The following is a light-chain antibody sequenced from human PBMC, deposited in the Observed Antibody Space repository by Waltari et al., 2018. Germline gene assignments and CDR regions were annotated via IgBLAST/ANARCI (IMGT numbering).Light chain of an antibody. CDR2: LGS. CDR1: QSLLHVNGYNY. J-gene: IGKJ4*01. V-gene: IGKV2-28*01. Sequence: DIVMTQSPLSLPVTPGEPASISSRSSQSLLHVNGYNYLDWYLQKPGQSPQLLIYLGSNRASGVPDRFSGSGSGTDFTLKISRVEAEDVGVYYCMQALQTPLTFGGGTKVEIK. CDR3: MQALQTPLT.